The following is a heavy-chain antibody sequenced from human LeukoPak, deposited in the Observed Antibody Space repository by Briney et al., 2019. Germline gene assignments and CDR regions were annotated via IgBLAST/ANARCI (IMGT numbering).Heavy chain of an antibody. D-gene: IGHD2-8*01. CDR1: GGSISSYY. V-gene: IGHV4-4*07. CDR3: ARTSPKNGAFDI. J-gene: IGHJ3*02. Sequence: SETLSLTCTVPGGSISSYYWSWIRQPAGKGLEWIGRTYSSGSTNYNPSLNSRVTMSVDTSKNQFSLKLTSVTAADTAVYYCARTSPKNGAFDIWGQGTMVTVSS. CDR2: TYSSGST.